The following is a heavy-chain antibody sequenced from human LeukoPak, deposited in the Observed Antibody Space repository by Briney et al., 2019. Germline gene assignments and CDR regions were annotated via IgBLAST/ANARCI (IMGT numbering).Heavy chain of an antibody. V-gene: IGHV3-21*01. CDR3: ARGVESEYSSSDFDY. J-gene: IGHJ4*02. CDR1: GFTFSSYS. D-gene: IGHD6-6*01. CDR2: ISSSSSYI. Sequence: GGSLRLSWAASGFTFSSYSMNWVRQAPGKGLEWVSSISSSSSYIYYADSVKGRFTISRDNAKNSLYLQMNSLRAEDTAVYYCARGVESEYSSSDFDYWGQGTLVTVSS.